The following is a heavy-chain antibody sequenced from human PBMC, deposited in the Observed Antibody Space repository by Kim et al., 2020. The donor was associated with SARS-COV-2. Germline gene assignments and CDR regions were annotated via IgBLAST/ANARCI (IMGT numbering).Heavy chain of an antibody. J-gene: IGHJ5*02. CDR2: IYYSGST. Sequence: SETLSLTCTVSGGSISSSSYYWGWIRQPPGKGLEWIGSIYYSGSTYYNPSLKSRVTMSVDTSKNQFSLKLSSVTAADTAVYYCARFYGLGSYKGWFDPWGQGTLVTVSS. CDR3: ARFYGLGSYKGWFDP. CDR1: GGSISSSSYY. D-gene: IGHD3-10*01. V-gene: IGHV4-39*01.